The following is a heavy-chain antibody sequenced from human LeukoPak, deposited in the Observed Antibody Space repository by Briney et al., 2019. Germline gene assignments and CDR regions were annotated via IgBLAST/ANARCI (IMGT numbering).Heavy chain of an antibody. J-gene: IGHJ3*02. Sequence: ASVKVSCKASGYTFTGYYMNWVRQAPGQGLEWMGWINANSGDTNYAQKFQGRVTMTRDTSISTAYMELSRLRSDDTGVYYCASKRVTYYYNSSAYHYPTDVFDTWGQGKMVTVSS. V-gene: IGHV1-2*02. CDR2: INANSGDT. D-gene: IGHD3-22*01. CDR3: ASKRVTYYYNSSAYHYPTDVFDT. CDR1: GYTFTGYY.